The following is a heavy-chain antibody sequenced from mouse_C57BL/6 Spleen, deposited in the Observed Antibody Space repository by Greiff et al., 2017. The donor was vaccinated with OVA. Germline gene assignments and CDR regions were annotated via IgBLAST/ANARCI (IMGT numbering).Heavy chain of an antibody. Sequence: VQLQQSGAELVMPGASVKLSCKASGYTFTSYWMHWVKQRPGQGLEWIGEIDPSDSYTNYNQKFKGKSTLTVDKSSSTAYMQLSSLTSEDSAVYYCARPGDYDNYFDYWGQGTTLTVSS. CDR3: ARPGDYDNYFDY. J-gene: IGHJ2*01. CDR1: GYTFTSYW. D-gene: IGHD2-4*01. V-gene: IGHV1-69*01. CDR2: IDPSDSYT.